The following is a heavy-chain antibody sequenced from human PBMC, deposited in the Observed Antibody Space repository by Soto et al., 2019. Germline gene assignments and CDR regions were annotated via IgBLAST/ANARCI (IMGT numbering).Heavy chain of an antibody. CDR3: ARFRPWCGESERYGMDV. V-gene: IGHV4-34*01. CDR1: GGSFSGYY. D-gene: IGHD3-10*01. Sequence: QVQLQQWGAGLLKPSETLSLTCAVYGGSFSGYYWCWIRQPPGKGLEWIGEINHRGRNNYNPSTMCGGTISVDPSKYQFSLELSYVPAADTAVYCCARFRPWCGESERYGMDVWGQGTTGTVSS. CDR2: INHRGRN. J-gene: IGHJ6*01.